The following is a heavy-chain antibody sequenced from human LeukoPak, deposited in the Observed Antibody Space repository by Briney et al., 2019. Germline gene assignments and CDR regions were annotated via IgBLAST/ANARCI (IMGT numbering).Heavy chain of an antibody. CDR1: GGSFSGYY. CDR2: INHSGST. CDR3: ARGGKRNYYGSGSYYTLPWFDP. V-gene: IGHV4-34*01. J-gene: IGHJ5*02. D-gene: IGHD3-10*01. Sequence: SETLSLTCAVYGGSFSGYYWSWIRQPPGKGLEWIGEINHSGSTNYNPSLKSRVTISVDTSKNQFSLKLSSVTAADTAVYYCARGGKRNYYGSGSYYTLPWFDPWGQGTLVTVSS.